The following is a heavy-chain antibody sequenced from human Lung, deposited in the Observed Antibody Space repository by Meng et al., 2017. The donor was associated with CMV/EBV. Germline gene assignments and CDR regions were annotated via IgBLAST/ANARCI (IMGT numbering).Heavy chain of an antibody. CDR3: ARGGPQFDY. V-gene: IGHV3-74*01. CDR2: LGGGESNT. J-gene: IGHJ4*02. CDR1: GFTFSNGW. Sequence: LSCTASGFTFSNGWIHWVRQAPGKWLVWVSRLGGGESNTAYADAVKGRFTISRDNAKNTLYLQMHSLTTEDTAVYCCARGGPQFDYWGQGTLVTVSS.